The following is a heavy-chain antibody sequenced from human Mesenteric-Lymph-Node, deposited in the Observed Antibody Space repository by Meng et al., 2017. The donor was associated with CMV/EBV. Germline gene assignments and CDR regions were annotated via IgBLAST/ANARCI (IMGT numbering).Heavy chain of an antibody. V-gene: IGHV3-23*03. CDR1: GFTFRSYA. D-gene: IGHD3-3*01. Sequence: GESLKISCVASGFTFRSYAMSWVRQAPGKGLEWVSVIYSGGSTTYYGDSVKGRFTISRDNSKSTLYLQMNTLRAEDTAMYYCARSLGSLEWDPFDFWGQGTLVTVSS. CDR3: ARSLGSLEWDPFDF. J-gene: IGHJ4*02. CDR2: IYSGGSTT.